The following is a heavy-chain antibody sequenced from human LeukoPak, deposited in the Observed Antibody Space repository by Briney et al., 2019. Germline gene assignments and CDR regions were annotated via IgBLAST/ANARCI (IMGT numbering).Heavy chain of an antibody. J-gene: IGHJ5*02. D-gene: IGHD1-1*01. CDR1: AGSFSGYY. CDR3: VRGLSNWEGFDP. CDR2: INPSGGT. Sequence: SETLSLTCAVFAGSFSGYYWTWIRQPPGKGLEWIGEINPSGGTTYKPSLKSRVAMSAGTSKNQFSLRLSSVTAADTAVYYCVRGLSNWEGFDPWGQGTLVTVSS. V-gene: IGHV4-34*01.